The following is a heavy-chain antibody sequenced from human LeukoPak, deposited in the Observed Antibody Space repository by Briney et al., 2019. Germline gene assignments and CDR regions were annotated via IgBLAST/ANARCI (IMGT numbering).Heavy chain of an antibody. V-gene: IGHV1-18*01. J-gene: IGHJ4*02. CDR2: ISAYNGNT. Sequence: ASVKVSCKASGYTFTSYGISWVRQAPGQGLEWMGWISAYNGNTNYAQKLQGRVTMTTDTSTSTAYMELRSQRSDDTAVYYCAREAPGIAVAGTGFDYWGQGTLVTVSS. D-gene: IGHD6-19*01. CDR3: AREAPGIAVAGTGFDY. CDR1: GYTFTSYG.